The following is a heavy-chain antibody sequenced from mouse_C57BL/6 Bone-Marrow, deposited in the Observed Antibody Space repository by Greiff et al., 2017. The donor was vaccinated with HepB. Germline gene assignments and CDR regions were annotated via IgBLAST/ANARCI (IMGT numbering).Heavy chain of an antibody. Sequence: DVKLQESGAELVRPGASVKLSCTASGFNIKDDYMHWVKQRPEQGLEWIGWIDPENGDTEYASKFQGKATITADTSSNTAYLQLSILTSEDTAVYYCTLLFIVFDVWGTGTTVTVSS. V-gene: IGHV14-4*01. CDR3: TLLFIVFDV. CDR1: GFNIKDDY. CDR2: IDPENGDT. J-gene: IGHJ1*03. D-gene: IGHD1-1*01.